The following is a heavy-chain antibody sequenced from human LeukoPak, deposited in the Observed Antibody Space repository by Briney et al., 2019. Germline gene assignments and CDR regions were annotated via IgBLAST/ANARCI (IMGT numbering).Heavy chain of an antibody. CDR2: ISSSGSTI. Sequence: GGSLRLSCAASGFTFSSYEMNWVRQAPGKGLEWVSYISSSGSTIYYADSVKGRFTISRDNAKNSLYLQMNSLRAEDTAVYYCARDAYSSWLLVLDWGRGTLVTVSS. CDR3: ARDAYSSWLLVLD. CDR1: GFTFSSYE. V-gene: IGHV3-48*03. D-gene: IGHD6-19*01. J-gene: IGHJ4*02.